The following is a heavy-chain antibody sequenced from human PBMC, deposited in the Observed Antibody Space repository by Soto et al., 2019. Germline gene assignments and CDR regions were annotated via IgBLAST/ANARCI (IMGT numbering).Heavy chain of an antibody. CDR1: GFTFSNAW. D-gene: IGHD3-22*01. V-gene: IGHV3-15*01. Sequence: GGSLRLSCAASGFTFSNAWMSWVRQAPGKGLEWVGRIKRESDGGTTDYAAPVKGRFTISRDDSKNTLYLQMNSLKTEDTAVYYCTTGLSSGYYNFDYWGQGTPVTVSS. CDR2: IKRESDGGTT. CDR3: TTGLSSGYYNFDY. J-gene: IGHJ4*02.